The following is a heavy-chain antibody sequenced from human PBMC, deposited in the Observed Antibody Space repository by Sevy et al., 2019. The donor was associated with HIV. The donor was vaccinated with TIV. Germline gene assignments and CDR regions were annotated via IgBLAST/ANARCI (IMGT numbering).Heavy chain of an antibody. CDR1: GYTFTSYG. Sequence: ASVKVSCKASGYTFTSYGISWVRQAPGQGLEWMGGIIPLVNITDYAQKFQGRVTITADKSTSTAYMELSSLRSEDTAVYYCARAAQKATIVDAFDIWGHGTMVTVSS. CDR3: ARAAQKATIVDAFDI. D-gene: IGHD5-12*01. J-gene: IGHJ3*02. CDR2: IIPLVNIT. V-gene: IGHV1-69*10.